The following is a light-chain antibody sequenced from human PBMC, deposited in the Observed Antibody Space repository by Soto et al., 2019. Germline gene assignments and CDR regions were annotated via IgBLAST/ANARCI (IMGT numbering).Light chain of an antibody. CDR1: QSVSSN. CDR3: QQYNNRPET. V-gene: IGKV3-15*01. Sequence: EIVMTQSPATLSVSPGERATLSCRASQSVSSNLAWYQQKPGQAPRLLIYGASTRATGIPARFSGSESGTEFTLTISSLQSEDFAVYYCQQYNNRPETFGQGTKVEIK. CDR2: GAS. J-gene: IGKJ1*01.